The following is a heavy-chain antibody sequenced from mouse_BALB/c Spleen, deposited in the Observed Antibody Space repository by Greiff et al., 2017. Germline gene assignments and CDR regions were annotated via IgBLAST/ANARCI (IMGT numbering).Heavy chain of an antibody. D-gene: IGHD4-1*01. CDR2: ISYSGST. Sequence: EVKLMESGPGLVKPSQSLSLTCTVTGYSITSDYAWNWIRQFPGNKLEWMGYISYSGSTSYNPSLKSRISITRDTSKNQFFLQLNSVTTEDTATYYCARRSWDGGYYAMDYWGQGTSVTVSS. J-gene: IGHJ4*01. V-gene: IGHV3-2*02. CDR1: GYSITSDYA. CDR3: ARRSWDGGYYAMDY.